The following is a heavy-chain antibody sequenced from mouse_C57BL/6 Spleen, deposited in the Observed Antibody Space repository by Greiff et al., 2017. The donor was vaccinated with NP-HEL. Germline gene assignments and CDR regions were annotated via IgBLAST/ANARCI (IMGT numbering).Heavy chain of an antibody. D-gene: IGHD2-3*01. CDR3: ARDGYWGFAY. CDR1: GFTFSDYG. J-gene: IGHJ3*01. CDR2: ISSGSSTI. V-gene: IGHV5-17*01. Sequence: DVQLVESGGGLVKPGGSLKLSCAASGFTFSDYGMHWVRQAPEKGLEWVAYISSGSSTIYYADTVKGRFTISRDNAKNTLFLQMTSLRSEDTAMYYCARDGYWGFAYWGQGTLVTVSA.